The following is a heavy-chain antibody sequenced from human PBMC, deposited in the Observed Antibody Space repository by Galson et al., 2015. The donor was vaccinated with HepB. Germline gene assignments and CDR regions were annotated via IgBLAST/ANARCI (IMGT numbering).Heavy chain of an antibody. CDR3: AKEGGGYFDCTLSCYSYGMDD. J-gene: IGHJ6*02. V-gene: IGHV3-30*18. CDR1: GFTFSSYG. D-gene: IGHD3-9*01. Sequence: SLRLSCAASGFTFSSYGMHWVRQAPGKGLEWVAVISYDGSNKYYADSVKGRFTISRDNSKNTLYLQMNSLRTEDTAVYYCAKEGGGYFDCTLSCYSYGMDDWGQGTPVTVSS. CDR2: ISYDGSNK.